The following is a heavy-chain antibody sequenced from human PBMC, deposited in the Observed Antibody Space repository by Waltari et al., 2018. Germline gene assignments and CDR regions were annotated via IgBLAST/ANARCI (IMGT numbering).Heavy chain of an antibody. CDR1: GFSLSSYW. CDR2: IRQDGLDR. Sequence: EVQLVESGGGLVQPGGSLRLSCAASGFSLSSYWMSWVRQAPGKGLEWVANIRQDGLDRGHGDSVKGRFIISRDNARNSVYLQMNSLTAEDTAVYYCARDVNGVLDYWGQGTLVTDSS. J-gene: IGHJ4*02. V-gene: IGHV3-7*01. D-gene: IGHD2-8*01. CDR3: ARDVNGVLDY.